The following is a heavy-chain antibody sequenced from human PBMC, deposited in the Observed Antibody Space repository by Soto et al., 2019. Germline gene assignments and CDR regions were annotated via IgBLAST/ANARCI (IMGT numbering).Heavy chain of an antibody. J-gene: IGHJ5*02. CDR2: IYYSGST. CDR1: GGSISSYD. D-gene: IGHD3-10*01. V-gene: IGHV4-59*01. CDR3: ARELFGRSVWFDP. Sequence: SETLSLTSTVSGGSISSYDGSWIRQPPGKGLEWIGYIYYSGSTNYNPSLKSRVTISVDTSKNQFSLKLSSVTAADTAVYYCARELFGRSVWFDPWGQGTLVTVSS.